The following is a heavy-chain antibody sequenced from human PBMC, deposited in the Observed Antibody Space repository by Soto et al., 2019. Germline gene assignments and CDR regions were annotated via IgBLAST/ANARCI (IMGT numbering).Heavy chain of an antibody. J-gene: IGHJ3*02. V-gene: IGHV3-33*01. CDR1: GFTFSSYG. Sequence: QVQLVESGGGVVQPGRSLRLSCAASGFTFSSYGMHWVRQAPGKGLEWVAVIWYDGSNKYYADSVKGRFTIPRDNSKNTLYLQMNSLRAEDTDVYYCARDDSSGYNAFDIWGQGTMVTVSS. D-gene: IGHD3-22*01. CDR3: ARDDSSGYNAFDI. CDR2: IWYDGSNK.